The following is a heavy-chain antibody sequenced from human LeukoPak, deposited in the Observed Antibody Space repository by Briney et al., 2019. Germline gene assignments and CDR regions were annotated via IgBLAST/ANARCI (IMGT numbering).Heavy chain of an antibody. V-gene: IGHV1-8*01. CDR2: MNPNSGNT. D-gene: IGHD3/OR15-3a*01. J-gene: IGHJ6*03. CDR1: GYTFSSYD. CDR3: ARALSWTTDSYYYMDV. Sequence: GASVKVSCKASGYTFSSYDINWVRQATGQGLEWMGWMNPNSGNTGYAQKFQGRVTMTKNTSITTAYKELSSLRSEDTAVYYCARALSWTTDSYYYMDVWGKGTTVTVSS.